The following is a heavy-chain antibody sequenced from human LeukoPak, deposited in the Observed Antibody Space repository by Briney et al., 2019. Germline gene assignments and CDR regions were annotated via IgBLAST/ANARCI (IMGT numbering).Heavy chain of an antibody. CDR2: ISSNSRTI. V-gene: IGHV3-11*01. CDR3: ARDMSYDSSAYHHYYFAY. D-gene: IGHD3-22*01. Sequence: GGSLRLSCAASGFTFSDHYMNWIRQAPGKGLEWVSYISSNSRTISYADSVKGRFTISRDNAKNSLFLQMNSLRAEDTAVYYCARDMSYDSSAYHHYYFAYWGPGTLVTVSS. CDR1: GFTFSDHY. J-gene: IGHJ4*02.